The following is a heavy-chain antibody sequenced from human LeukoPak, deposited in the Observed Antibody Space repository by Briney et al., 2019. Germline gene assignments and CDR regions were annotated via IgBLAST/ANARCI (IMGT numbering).Heavy chain of an antibody. J-gene: IGHJ4*02. D-gene: IGHD6-19*01. CDR3: AKALSGWSYSPLLDY. CDR2: ISGSGGST. CDR1: GSTFSSYA. V-gene: IGHV3-23*01. Sequence: GGSLRLSCAASGSTFSSYAISWVRQAPGKGLEWVSAISGSGGSTYYADSVKGRFTISRDNSKNTLYLQMNSLRAEDTAVYYCAKALSGWSYSPLLDYWGQGTLVTVSS.